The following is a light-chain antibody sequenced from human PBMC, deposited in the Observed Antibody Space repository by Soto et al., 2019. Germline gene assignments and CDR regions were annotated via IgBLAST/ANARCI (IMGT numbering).Light chain of an antibody. V-gene: IGKV3-11*01. CDR3: QQRNSWPPIFT. CDR1: NSVGRY. CDR2: DAS. Sequence: DTVLTQSPAPLSLSPGERATLSCRASNSVGRYFAWYHQIPGQAPRLLIYDASTMATGIPARFSGSGSGTDVTLTISSLEPEDVAVYYCQQRNSWPPIFTFGPGTKVDIK. J-gene: IGKJ3*01.